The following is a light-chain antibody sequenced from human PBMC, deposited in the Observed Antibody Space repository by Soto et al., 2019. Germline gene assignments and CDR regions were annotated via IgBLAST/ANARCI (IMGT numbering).Light chain of an antibody. J-gene: IGLJ1*01. CDR3: CSYAGSYTHYV. CDR1: SSDVGGYNY. V-gene: IGLV2-11*01. CDR2: DVS. Sequence: QSALTQPRSVSGSPGQSVTISCTGNSSDVGGYNYVSWYQQHPGKAPKLMIYDVSKRPSGVPDRFSGSKSGNTASLTISGLQAEDEADYYCCSYAGSYTHYVFGTGTKVTVL.